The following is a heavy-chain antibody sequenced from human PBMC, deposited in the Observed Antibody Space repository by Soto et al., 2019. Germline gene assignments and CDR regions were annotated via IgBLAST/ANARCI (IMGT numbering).Heavy chain of an antibody. D-gene: IGHD2-2*01. CDR2: ISSSSSYI. V-gene: IGHV3-21*01. CDR1: GFTFSSYS. Sequence: EVQLVESGGGLVKPGGSLRLSCAASGFTFSSYSMNWVRQAPGKGLEWVSSISSSSSYIYYADSVKGRFTISRDNAKNSRYLQMNSLRAEDTAVYYCARGMRDRDIVVVPISAWYYYYGMDVWGQGTTVTVSS. J-gene: IGHJ6*02. CDR3: ARGMRDRDIVVVPISAWYYYYGMDV.